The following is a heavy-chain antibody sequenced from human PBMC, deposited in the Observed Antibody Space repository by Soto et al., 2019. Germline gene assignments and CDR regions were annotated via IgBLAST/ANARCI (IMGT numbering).Heavy chain of an antibody. CDR1: GYTFANFG. J-gene: IGHJ4*02. CDR3: AKVAKAGGVIEYFDS. Sequence: GGSLRLSCGISGYTFANFGLGWVRQAPGKGLYWVADVSSSGRRTYYADSVKGLFTISRDNTNNTLYLQMSSLRADDTAVYYCAKVAKAGGVIEYFDSWGQGALVTVSS. CDR2: VSSSGRRT. V-gene: IGHV3-23*01. D-gene: IGHD3-3*01.